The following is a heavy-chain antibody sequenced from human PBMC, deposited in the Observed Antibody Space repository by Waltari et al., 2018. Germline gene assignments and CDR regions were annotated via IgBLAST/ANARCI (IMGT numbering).Heavy chain of an antibody. J-gene: IGHJ4*02. CDR2: VRGDGKT. D-gene: IGHD1-1*01. Sequence: QFHVQESGPGLVKPSGTMSRICAVSGDSMSNSAYWSWVRQPPGKGLEWIGQVRGDGKTNYNPAFASRVTMSLDTSTYHFALKLTSATAADTALYYCARDRGRGLYLDTWGQGTLVTVSP. V-gene: IGHV4-4*02. CDR3: ARDRGRGLYLDT. CDR1: GDSMSNSAY.